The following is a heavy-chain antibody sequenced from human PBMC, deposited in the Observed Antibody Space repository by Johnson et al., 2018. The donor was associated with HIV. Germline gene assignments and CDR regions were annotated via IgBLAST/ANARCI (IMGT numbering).Heavy chain of an antibody. CDR3: ARGGSSWYLRAFDI. D-gene: IGHD6-13*01. Sequence: QVQLVESGGGLVKPGGSLRLSCLASGFSFSDYYMSWIRQAPGKGLEWISYMSSSGTTIYHAESVKGRFTISRDNAKNSLYLQMNSLRVEDTAVYYCARGGSSWYLRAFDIWGQGTMVTVSS. V-gene: IGHV3-11*04. J-gene: IGHJ3*02. CDR1: GFSFSDYY. CDR2: MSSSGTTI.